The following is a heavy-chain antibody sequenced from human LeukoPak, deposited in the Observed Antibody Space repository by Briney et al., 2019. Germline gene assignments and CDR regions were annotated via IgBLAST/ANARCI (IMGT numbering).Heavy chain of an antibody. V-gene: IGHV3-53*01. Sequence: GGSLRLSCAASEFTVSSNYMSWVRQAPGKGLEWVSVIYSGGSTYYADSVKGRFTISRDKSKNTLYFQMNSLRAEDTAVYYCARGAGYGYWVVDYWGQGTLVTVSS. CDR1: EFTVSSNY. D-gene: IGHD5-18*01. J-gene: IGHJ4*02. CDR2: IYSGGST. CDR3: ARGAGYGYWVVDY.